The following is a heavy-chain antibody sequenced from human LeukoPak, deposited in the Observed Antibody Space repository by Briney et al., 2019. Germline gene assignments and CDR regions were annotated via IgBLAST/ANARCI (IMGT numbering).Heavy chain of an antibody. CDR2: ISYDGSNK. V-gene: IGHV3-30*03. CDR1: GFTFSSYG. CDR3: ARDGEPRYWGSGYYYGMDV. D-gene: IGHD7-27*01. Sequence: GGSLRLSCAASGFTFSSYGMHWVRQAPGKGLEWVAVISYDGSNKYYADSVKGRFTISRDNSKNTVSLQMNSLRADDTAVYYCARDGEPRYWGSGYYYGMDVWGQGATVTVSS. J-gene: IGHJ6*02.